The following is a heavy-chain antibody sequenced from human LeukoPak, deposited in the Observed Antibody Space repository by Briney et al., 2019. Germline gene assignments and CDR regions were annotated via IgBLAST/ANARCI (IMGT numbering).Heavy chain of an antibody. CDR1: GFTFSDHV. D-gene: IGHD5-24*01. J-gene: IGHJ5*02. CDR2: VRASGVGT. CDR3: TTVGIWKMVTGEDR. Sequence: GGSLRLSCAASGFTFSDHVMSWVRQAPGKGLEWVSSVRASGVGTHYADSVKGRFTISRDNSKNTLYLQMNSLRVEDTAVYYCTTVGIWKMVTGEDRWGQGTLVAVSS. V-gene: IGHV3-23*01.